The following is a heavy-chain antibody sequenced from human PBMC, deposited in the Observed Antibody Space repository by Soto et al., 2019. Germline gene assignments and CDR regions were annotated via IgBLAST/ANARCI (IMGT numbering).Heavy chain of an antibody. CDR2: MNPNSGNT. CDR3: AGGNFRY. Sequence: ASVKVSCKASGYSFNTFDIYWVRQATGHGLEWMGWMNPNSGNTGYAQELRGRVTMTRNTSNTTAYMEPTSLTSDDTGVYYCAGGNFRYWGQGTLVTVSS. J-gene: IGHJ4*02. V-gene: IGHV1-8*02. CDR1: GYSFNTFD.